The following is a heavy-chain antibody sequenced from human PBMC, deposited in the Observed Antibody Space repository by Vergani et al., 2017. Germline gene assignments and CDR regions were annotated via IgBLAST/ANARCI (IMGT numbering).Heavy chain of an antibody. CDR1: GYSFTSYW. V-gene: IGHV3-23*04. CDR3: AKVTTTVKKVYFDY. Sequence: EVQLVQSGAEVKKPGESLKISCKGSGYSFTSYWIGGVRQAPGKGLEWVSAISGSGGSTYYADSVKGRFTISRDNSKNTLYLQMNILRAEDTAVYYCAKVTTTVKKVYFDYWGQGTLVTVSS. J-gene: IGHJ4*02. CDR2: ISGSGGST. D-gene: IGHD4-17*01.